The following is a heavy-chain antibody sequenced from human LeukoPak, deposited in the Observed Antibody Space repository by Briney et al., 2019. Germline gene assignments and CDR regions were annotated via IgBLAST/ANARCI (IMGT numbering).Heavy chain of an antibody. V-gene: IGHV3-23*01. CDR2: ISGSGGST. CDR3: AKLNCGSSWYRSYCDY. Sequence: PGGSLRLSCAASGFTFSSYAMSWVRQAPGKGLEWVSAISGSGGSTYYADSVKGRFTISRDNSKNTLYLQMNSLRAEDTAVYYCAKLNCGSSWYRSYCDYWGQGTLVTVSS. CDR1: GFTFSSYA. D-gene: IGHD6-13*01. J-gene: IGHJ4*02.